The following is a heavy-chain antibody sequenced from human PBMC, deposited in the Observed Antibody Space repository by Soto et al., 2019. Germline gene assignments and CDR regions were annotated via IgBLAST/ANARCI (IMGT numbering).Heavy chain of an antibody. J-gene: IGHJ5*02. CDR1: GGTFSSYT. V-gene: IGHV1-69*08. CDR3: AREVGLVRGVRWFDP. D-gene: IGHD3-10*01. Sequence: QVQLVQSGAEVKKPGSSVKVSCKASGGTFSSYTISWVRQAPGQGLEWMGRIIPILGIANYAQKFQGRVTITADKSTSTAYMELSSLRSEDTAVYYCAREVGLVRGVRWFDPWGQGTLVTVSS. CDR2: IIPILGIA.